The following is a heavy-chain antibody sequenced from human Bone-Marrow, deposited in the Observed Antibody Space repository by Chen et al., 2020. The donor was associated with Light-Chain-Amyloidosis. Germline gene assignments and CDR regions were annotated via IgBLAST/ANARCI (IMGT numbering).Heavy chain of an antibody. CDR1: GYTVPNYW. CDR2: SYPDDSDA. V-gene: IGHV5-51*01. J-gene: IGHJ4*02. Sequence: EVQLEQSGPEVKTPGEALKISCKGAGYTVPNYWIGWVRQMPGKGLEWMGVSYPDDSDARYSPSFEGQVTISADKSITTAYLQWRSLKASDTAMYYCARRRDGYNFDYWGQGTLVTVSS. CDR3: ARRRDGYNFDY. D-gene: IGHD5-12*01.